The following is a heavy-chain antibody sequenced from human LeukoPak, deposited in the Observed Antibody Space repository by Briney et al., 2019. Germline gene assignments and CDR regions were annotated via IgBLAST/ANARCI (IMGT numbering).Heavy chain of an antibody. CDR3: ARSFGFWSGYLREYYGMDV. V-gene: IGHV4-59*01. J-gene: IGHJ6*02. CDR2: IYYSGST. CDR1: GGSISSYY. Sequence: SETLSLTCTVSGGSISSYYWSWIRQPPGKGLERIGYIYYSGSTNYNPSLKSRVTISVDTSKNQFSLKLSSVTAADTAVYYCARSFGFWSGYLREYYGMDVWGQGTTVTVSS. D-gene: IGHD3-3*01.